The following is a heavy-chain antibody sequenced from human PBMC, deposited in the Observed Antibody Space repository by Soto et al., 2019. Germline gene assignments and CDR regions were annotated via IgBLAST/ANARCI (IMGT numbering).Heavy chain of an antibody. J-gene: IGHJ5*02. D-gene: IGHD2-2*01. CDR3: ARDLDVVVPAASFSSSP. CDR1: GYTFTSHG. CDR2: INTYNGNT. Sequence: APVKVSCKASGYTFTSHGFSWVRQAPGQGLEWMGWINTYNGNTNYAQKLQGRVTMTADTSTSTAYMELRSLRSDDTAVYYCARDLDVVVPAASFSSSPWGQGTLVTVSS. V-gene: IGHV1-18*01.